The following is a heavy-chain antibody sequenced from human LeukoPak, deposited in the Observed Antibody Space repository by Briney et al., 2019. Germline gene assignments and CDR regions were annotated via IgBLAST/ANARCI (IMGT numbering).Heavy chain of an antibody. V-gene: IGHV4-59*01. D-gene: IGHD3-22*01. Sequence: SETLSLTCTVSGGSISSYYWSWIRQPPGKGLEWIGCIYYSGSTNYNPSLKSRVTISVDTSKNQFSLKLSSVTAADTAVYYCARARQYYDSSGYYSYYFDYWGQGTLVTVSS. CDR3: ARARQYYDSSGYYSYYFDY. CDR1: GGSISSYY. CDR2: IYYSGST. J-gene: IGHJ4*02.